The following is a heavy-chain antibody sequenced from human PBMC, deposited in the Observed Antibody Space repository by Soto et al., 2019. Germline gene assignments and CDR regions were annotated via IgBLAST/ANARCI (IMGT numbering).Heavy chain of an antibody. CDR3: ARGPAVAGTSGPGTGGYGMDV. D-gene: IGHD6-19*01. CDR2: IWYDGSNK. V-gene: IGHV3-33*01. CDR1: GFTFSSYG. J-gene: IGHJ6*02. Sequence: PGGSLRLSCAASGFTFSSYGMHWVRQAPGKGLEWVAVIWYDGSNKYYADSVKGRFTISRDNSKNTLYLQMNSLRAEDTAVYYCARGPAVAGTSGPGTGGYGMDVWGQGTTVTVSS.